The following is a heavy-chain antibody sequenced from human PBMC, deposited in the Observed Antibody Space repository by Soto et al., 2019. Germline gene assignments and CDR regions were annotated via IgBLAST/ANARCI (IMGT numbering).Heavy chain of an antibody. Sequence: QIQLVQSGPEVKKPGASMKVSCKAYDFSFTSHGISWVRQAPGQGLEWMGWISLYNGNTTYAQQFQGRVTMTADTSTSTAYMELRSLRSDDTAMYFCAIYHLELCRFDYWGQGTLVTVSS. J-gene: IGHJ4*02. CDR2: ISLYNGNT. CDR1: DFSFTSHG. D-gene: IGHD3-16*01. V-gene: IGHV1-18*04. CDR3: AIYHLELCRFDY.